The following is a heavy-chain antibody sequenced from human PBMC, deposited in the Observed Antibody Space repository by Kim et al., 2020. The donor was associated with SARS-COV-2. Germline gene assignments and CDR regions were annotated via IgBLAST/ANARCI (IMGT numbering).Heavy chain of an antibody. Sequence: SVKVSCKASGGTFSSYAISWVRQAPGQGLEWMGGIIPIFGTANYAQKFQGRVTITADESTSTAYMELSSLRSEDTAVYYCARGIRGVIIEGGFDYWGQGTLVTVSS. CDR1: GGTFSSYA. D-gene: IGHD3-10*01. CDR2: IIPIFGTA. CDR3: ARGIRGVIIEGGFDY. J-gene: IGHJ4*02. V-gene: IGHV1-69*13.